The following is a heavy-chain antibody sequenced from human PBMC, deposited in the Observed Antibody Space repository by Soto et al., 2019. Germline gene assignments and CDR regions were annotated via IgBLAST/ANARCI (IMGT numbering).Heavy chain of an antibody. J-gene: IGHJ4*02. CDR1: GFTFSNYA. Sequence: GGSLRLSCAASGFTFSNYAMSWVRQAPGEGLEWVSGISDSGGSTYYADSVEGRVTISRDKSKNRLYLQMNSLRADDTAVYYCVKGNEQWLVNFDYWGQGTQVTVSS. CDR2: ISDSGGST. CDR3: VKGNEQWLVNFDY. V-gene: IGHV3-23*01. D-gene: IGHD6-19*01.